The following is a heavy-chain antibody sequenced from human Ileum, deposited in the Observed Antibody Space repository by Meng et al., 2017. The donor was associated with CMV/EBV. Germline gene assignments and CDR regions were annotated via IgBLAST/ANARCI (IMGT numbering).Heavy chain of an antibody. D-gene: IGHD3-10*01. CDR2: ISGSGGST. J-gene: IGHJ4*02. Sequence: GESLKISCAASGFTFSNYAMSWVRQAPGKGLELVSGISGSGGSTYHADSVRGRFTISRDNAENSLNLQMNGLRAEDTAVYYCARDGRIAKVRGVLDYWGQGVVVTVSS. CDR1: GFTFSNYA. V-gene: IGHV3-23*01. CDR3: ARDGRIAKVRGVLDY.